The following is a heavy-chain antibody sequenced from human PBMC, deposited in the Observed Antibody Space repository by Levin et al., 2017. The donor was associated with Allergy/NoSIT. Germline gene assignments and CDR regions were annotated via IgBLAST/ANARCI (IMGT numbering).Heavy chain of an antibody. Sequence: GESLKISCEVSGLTFSSSYMAWVRQAPGKGLEWVSSISSGSTQIFYADSVKGRFTVFRDNAKNLLFLQMNRLRADDTAIYYCARGIYYYDVGGFDSYHFDYWGQGNMVTVSS. CDR2: ISSGSTQI. V-gene: IGHV3-21*06. D-gene: IGHD3-22*01. J-gene: IGHJ4*02. CDR3: ARGIYYYDVGGFDSYHFDY. CDR1: GLTFSSSY.